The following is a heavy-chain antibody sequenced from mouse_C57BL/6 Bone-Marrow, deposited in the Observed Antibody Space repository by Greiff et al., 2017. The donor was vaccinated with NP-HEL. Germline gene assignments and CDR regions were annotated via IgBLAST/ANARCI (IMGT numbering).Heavy chain of an antibody. D-gene: IGHD2-5*01. CDR1: GYTFTDYY. Sequence: QVHVKQSGPELVKPGASVKISCKASGYTFTDYYINWVKQRPGQGLEWIGWIFPGSGSTYYNEKFKGKATLTVDKSSSTAYMLLSSLTSEDSAVYFCARGDYSNPYYFDYWGQGTTLTVSS. CDR3: ARGDYSNPYYFDY. V-gene: IGHV1-75*01. CDR2: IFPGSGST. J-gene: IGHJ2*01.